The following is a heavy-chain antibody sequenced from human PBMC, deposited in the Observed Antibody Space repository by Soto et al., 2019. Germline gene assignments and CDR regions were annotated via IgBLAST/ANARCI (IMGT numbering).Heavy chain of an antibody. Sequence: PSETLSLTCAVSGGSISSGGYSWSWIRQTPGKGLEWIGYISESGSTNYNKSLKSRVTISADRSKNHVSLRVTSVTAADTAIYYCARELRARFDPWGPGILVTVSS. V-gene: IGHV4-30-2*01. CDR2: ISESGST. CDR1: GGSISSGGYS. CDR3: ARELRARFDP. D-gene: IGHD3-3*01. J-gene: IGHJ5*02.